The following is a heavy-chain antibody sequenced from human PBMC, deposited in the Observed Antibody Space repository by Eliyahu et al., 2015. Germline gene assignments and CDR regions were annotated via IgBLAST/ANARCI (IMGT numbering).Heavy chain of an antibody. V-gene: IGHV1-2*02. CDR2: IHPNSGGT. CDR1: GYTFTDYY. CDR3: ARSSPGGFAAFDI. Sequence: QVQVVQSGAEVKKPGASVKVSCKASGYTFTDYYIYWVRQAPGQGLEWMGWIHPNSGGTNYAQKFQGRVTMTRDTSITTAYMDLSRLRSDDTAVYYCARSSPGGFAAFDIWGQGTMVTVSS. D-gene: IGHD6-6*01. J-gene: IGHJ3*02.